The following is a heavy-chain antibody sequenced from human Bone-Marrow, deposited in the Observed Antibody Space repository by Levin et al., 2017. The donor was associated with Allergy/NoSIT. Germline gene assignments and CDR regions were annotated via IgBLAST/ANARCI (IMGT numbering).Heavy chain of an antibody. D-gene: IGHD4-17*01. CDR3: AREATTVTRLYYFDF. CDR1: EFTFSTHS. J-gene: IGHJ4*02. Sequence: GGSLRLSCEASEFTFSTHSMNWVRQAPGKGLEWVSYISSSSSTVYYADSVKGRFTISRDNAKNSLYLQMNSLRAEDTAVYYCAREATTVTRLYYFDFWGQGTLVTVSS. V-gene: IGHV3-48*01. CDR2: ISSSSSTV.